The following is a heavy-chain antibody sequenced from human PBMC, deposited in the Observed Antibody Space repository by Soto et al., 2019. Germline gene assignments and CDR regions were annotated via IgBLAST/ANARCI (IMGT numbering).Heavy chain of an antibody. CDR3: ARGPSGDKVDY. V-gene: IGHV4-30-4*01. CDR1: GCSINNVNYC. J-gene: IGHJ4*02. Sequence: QVQLQESGPGLVKPSQTLSLTCTVSGCSINNVNYCWSWIRQSPDKGLEGIGHIYNGGTPYNNPSLTRRVTISVDTSNSQLSLKLSSVSAADTAVYYCARGPSGDKVDYWGQGTLVTVSS. D-gene: IGHD7-27*01. CDR2: IYNGGTP.